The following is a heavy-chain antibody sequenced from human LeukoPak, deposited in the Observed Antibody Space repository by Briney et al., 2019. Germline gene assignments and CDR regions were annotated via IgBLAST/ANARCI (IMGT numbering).Heavy chain of an antibody. D-gene: IGHD2-2*01. V-gene: IGHV4-34*01. Sequence: SETLSLTCAVYGGSFSGYYWSWIRQPPGKGLEWIGEINHSGSTNYNPSLKSRVTISVDTSKNQFSLKLSSVTAADTAVYYCARYCSSTSCYESGYYGMDVWGQGTTVTVSS. CDR1: GGSFSGYY. J-gene: IGHJ6*02. CDR3: ARYCSSTSCYESGYYGMDV. CDR2: INHSGST.